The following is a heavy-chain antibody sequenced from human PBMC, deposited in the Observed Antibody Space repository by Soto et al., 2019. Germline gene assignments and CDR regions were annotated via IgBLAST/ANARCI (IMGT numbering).Heavy chain of an antibody. CDR1: GGSISSGGYY. J-gene: IGHJ5*02. CDR2: IYYSGST. D-gene: IGHD4-17*01. CDR3: ARTPRDYDYGDYAVWFDP. V-gene: IGHV4-31*03. Sequence: PSETLSLTCTVSGGSISSGGYYWSWIRQHPGKGLEWIGYIYYSGSTYYNPSLKSRVTISVDTSKNQFSLKLSSVTAADTAVYYCARTPRDYDYGDYAVWFDPWGQGTLVTVS.